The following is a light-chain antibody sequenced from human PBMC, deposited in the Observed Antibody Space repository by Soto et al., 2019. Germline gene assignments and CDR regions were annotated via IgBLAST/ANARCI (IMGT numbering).Light chain of an antibody. CDR3: QQYGTSPRT. Sequence: EIVLTQSPGTLSLSTGERATLSCRPSQSVSSGYLAWYQQKPGQAPRLLIYGASSRATGIPDRFSGSGSGTDFTLTISRLEPEYFAVYYCQQYGTSPRTFGQGTKVDIK. J-gene: IGKJ1*01. CDR2: GAS. V-gene: IGKV3-20*01. CDR1: QSVSSGY.